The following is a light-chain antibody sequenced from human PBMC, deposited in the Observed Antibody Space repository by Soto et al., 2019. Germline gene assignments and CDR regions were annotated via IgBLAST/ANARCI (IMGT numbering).Light chain of an antibody. J-gene: IGKJ4*01. V-gene: IGKV3-11*01. Sequence: EIVVTQSPATLSLSPGERATLSCRASQSVNSYLAWYQQKPGQAPRLLIYDASNRATGIPARFSGSGSGTDFTLTISSLEPEDFAVYYCQQRSNWQGATFGGGTKVDIK. CDR3: QQRSNWQGAT. CDR1: QSVNSY. CDR2: DAS.